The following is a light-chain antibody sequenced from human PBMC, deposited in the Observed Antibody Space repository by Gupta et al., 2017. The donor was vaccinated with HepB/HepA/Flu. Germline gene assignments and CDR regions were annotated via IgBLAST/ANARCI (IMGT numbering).Light chain of an antibody. CDR1: NIGTKS. CDR3: QVWDSSSDHPV. Sequence: SYVLTHPPSVSVAPGKTASITCGGNNIGTKSVHWYQQKPGQAPVLVVYDDSDRPSGIPERFSGSNSGNTATLTISRVEAGDEADYYCQVWDSSSDHPVFGGGTKLTVL. J-gene: IGLJ3*02. CDR2: DDS. V-gene: IGLV3-21*03.